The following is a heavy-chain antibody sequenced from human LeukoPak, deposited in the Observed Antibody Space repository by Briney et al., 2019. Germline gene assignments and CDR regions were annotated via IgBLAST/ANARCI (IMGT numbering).Heavy chain of an antibody. V-gene: IGHV4-59*08. CDR2: IYYSGST. J-gene: IGHJ3*02. CDR1: GGSISSYY. Sequence: SETLSLTCTVSGGSISSYYWNWIRQPPGKGLEWIGYIYYSGSTNYNPSLKSRVTISVDTSKNQFSLRLSSVTAADTAVYYCARHQRQDAFDIWGQGTMVTVSS. CDR3: ARHQRQDAFDI.